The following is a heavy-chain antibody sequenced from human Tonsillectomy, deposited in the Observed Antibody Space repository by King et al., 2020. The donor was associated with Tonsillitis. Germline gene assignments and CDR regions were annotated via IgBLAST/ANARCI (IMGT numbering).Heavy chain of an antibody. CDR1: GFTFSIYA. J-gene: IGHJ1*01. Sequence: VQLVESGGGVVQPGRSLRLSCAASGFTFSIYAMHWVRQAPGKGLEWVAVISYDGSQNFYADSVKGRFTISRDNSKNTLYLQMNSLRAEDTAVYYCAPEPIPPRGIGRAYLLCQRGPGNLVTVPS. CDR3: APEPIPPRGIGRAYLLCQ. V-gene: IGHV3-30*04. D-gene: IGHD6-13*01. CDR2: ISYDGSQN.